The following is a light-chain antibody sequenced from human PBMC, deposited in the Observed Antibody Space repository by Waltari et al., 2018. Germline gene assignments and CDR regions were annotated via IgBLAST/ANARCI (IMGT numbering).Light chain of an antibody. CDR2: DVS. Sequence: QSALTQPPSVSGSPGPSATLSCTGTSRDVGGYNYVPWYQQHPGKAPQLMIYDVSKRPSGVPDRFSGSKSGNTASLTSSGLQAEDEADYYCCSYAGSYVVFGGGTKLTVL. J-gene: IGLJ2*01. CDR3: CSYAGSYVV. V-gene: IGLV2-11*01. CDR1: SRDVGGYNY.